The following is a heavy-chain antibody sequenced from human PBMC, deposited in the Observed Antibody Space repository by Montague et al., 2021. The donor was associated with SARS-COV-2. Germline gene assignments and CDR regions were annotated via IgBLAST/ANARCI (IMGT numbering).Heavy chain of an antibody. J-gene: IGHJ5*02. D-gene: IGHD4-17*01. CDR3: ARDWGKDYCDFGGGWFDP. CDR2: ISYDGDYK. CDR1: GFTFSQFA. Sequence: SLRLSCAASGFTFSQFAMHWLRQAPGKGPEWVAVISYDGDYKNFADSVKGRFTISRDNSSNALYLQMNSLRVEDTAVYYCARDWGKDYCDFGGGWFDPWGQGTLVTVST. V-gene: IGHV3-30*04.